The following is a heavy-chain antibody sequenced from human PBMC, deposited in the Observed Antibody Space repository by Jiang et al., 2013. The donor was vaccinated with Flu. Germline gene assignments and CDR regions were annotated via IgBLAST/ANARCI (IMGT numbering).Heavy chain of an antibody. CDR3: AKEDRRDGYKVLDY. Sequence: LLESGGGLVQPGGSLRLSCAASGFTFSSYAMSWVRQAPGKGLEWVSGISAGGSTYYADSVKGRFTISRDNSKTTLFLQMSSLRAEDAAVYYCAKEDRRDGYKVLDYWGQGTLVTVSS. D-gene: IGHD5-24*01. V-gene: IGHV3-23*01. J-gene: IGHJ4*02. CDR2: ISAGGST. CDR1: GFTFSSYA.